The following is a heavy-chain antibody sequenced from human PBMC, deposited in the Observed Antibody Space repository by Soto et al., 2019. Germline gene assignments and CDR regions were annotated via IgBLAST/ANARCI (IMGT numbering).Heavy chain of an antibody. Sequence: GGALRLSCVVSGFTFGDYAFHWVRQVPGEGLEWVSFISYSANNKYHRDSVKGRFTISRDNSENSLFLQMNDLRADDTAVYYCVRDRQKIGGYPNYYFDLWGLGILVTVSS. CDR1: GFTFGDYA. V-gene: IGHV3-30-3*01. J-gene: IGHJ4*02. CDR3: VRDRQKIGGYPNYYFDL. CDR2: ISYSANNK. D-gene: IGHD1-26*01.